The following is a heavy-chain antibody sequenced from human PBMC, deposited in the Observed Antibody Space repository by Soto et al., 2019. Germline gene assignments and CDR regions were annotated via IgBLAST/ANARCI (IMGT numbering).Heavy chain of an antibody. Sequence: PGESLKISCKGSGYSFTSYWISWVRQMPGKGLEWMGRIDPSDSYTNYSPSFQGHVAISADKSISTAYLQWSSLKASDTAMYYCARRLAYSSSSGNWFDPWGQGTLVTVSS. D-gene: IGHD6-6*01. CDR3: ARRLAYSSSSGNWFDP. J-gene: IGHJ5*02. CDR1: GYSFTSYW. V-gene: IGHV5-10-1*01. CDR2: IDPSDSYT.